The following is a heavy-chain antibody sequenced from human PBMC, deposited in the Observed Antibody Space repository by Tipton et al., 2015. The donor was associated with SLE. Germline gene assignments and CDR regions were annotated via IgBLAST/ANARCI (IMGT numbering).Heavy chain of an antibody. CDR1: GDSISSSSYY. CDR3: ARDEYRYDATGYHLLGHFDF. V-gene: IGHV4-39*07. J-gene: IGHJ4*02. D-gene: IGHD3-22*01. Sequence: TLSLTCIVSGDSISSSSYYWGWIRQPPGKGLEWVGTVYYTGNTFYNPSLKSRVTISVDTSKNQFSLDLSSVTAAGTAVYYCARDEYRYDATGYHLLGHFDFWGQGTLVTVSS. CDR2: VYYTGNT.